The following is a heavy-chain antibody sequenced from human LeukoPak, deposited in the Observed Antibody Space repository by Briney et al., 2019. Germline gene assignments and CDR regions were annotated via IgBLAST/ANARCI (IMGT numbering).Heavy chain of an antibody. Sequence: GGSLRLPCAASGFTFSSYAMHWVRQAPGKGLEWVAVISYDGSNKYYADSVKGRFTISRDNSKNTLYLQMNSLRAEDTAVYYCAKEALGVFDYWGQGTLVTVSS. V-gene: IGHV3-30*04. D-gene: IGHD3-16*01. CDR2: ISYDGSNK. J-gene: IGHJ4*02. CDR1: GFTFSSYA. CDR3: AKEALGVFDY.